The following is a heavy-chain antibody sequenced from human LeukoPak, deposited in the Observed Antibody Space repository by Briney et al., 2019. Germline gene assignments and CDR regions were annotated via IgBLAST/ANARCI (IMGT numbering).Heavy chain of an antibody. D-gene: IGHD1-7*01. CDR2: IKQDGSEK. V-gene: IGHV3-7*01. CDR3: ARATTNFDY. Sequence: GGSLRLSCAASGFTFSSYAMSWVRQAPGKGLEWVANIKQDGSEKYYVDSVKGRFTISRDNAKNSLYLQMNSLRAEDTAVYYCARATTNFDYWGQGTLVTVSS. CDR1: GFTFSSYA. J-gene: IGHJ4*02.